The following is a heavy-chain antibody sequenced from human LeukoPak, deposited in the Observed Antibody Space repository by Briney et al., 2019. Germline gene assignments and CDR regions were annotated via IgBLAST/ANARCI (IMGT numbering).Heavy chain of an antibody. V-gene: IGHV3-23*01. J-gene: IGHJ4*02. CDR3: ARDWVDY. CDR1: GFTFSSYA. D-gene: IGHD3-16*01. CDR2: ISDSGHRT. Sequence: GGSLGLSCATSGFTFSSYAMNWVRQAPGKGLGGVSGISDSGHRTDYADSVKGRFTISRDNAKNSLYLQMNSLRAEDTAVYYCARDWVDYWGQGTLVTVSS.